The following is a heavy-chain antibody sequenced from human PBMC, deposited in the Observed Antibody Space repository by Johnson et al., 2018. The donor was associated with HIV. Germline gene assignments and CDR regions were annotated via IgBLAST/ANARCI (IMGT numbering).Heavy chain of an antibody. CDR1: GFTVSTKY. CDR3: ARHKSTYYYDSSALDI. J-gene: IGHJ3*02. D-gene: IGHD3-22*01. V-gene: IGHV3-66*02. Sequence: VQLVESGGGLVQPGGSLRLSCAASGFTVSTKYMSWVRQAPGKGLEWVSVFYSGGSSYYAASVQGRFTLSGDNSKKTLYLQMNSLRAEDTAVYYCARHKSTYYYDSSALDIWGQGTMVTVSS. CDR2: FYSGGSS.